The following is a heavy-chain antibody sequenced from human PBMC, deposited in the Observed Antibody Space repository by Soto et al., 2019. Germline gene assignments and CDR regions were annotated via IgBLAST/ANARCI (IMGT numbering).Heavy chain of an antibody. D-gene: IGHD3-3*01. V-gene: IGHV4-34*01. CDR2: INHSGST. Sequence: SETLSLTCAVYGVSFSGYYWSWIRQPPGKGLEWIGEINHSGSTNYNPSLKSRVTISVDTSKNQFSLKLSSVTAADTAVYYCARGGYDFWSGPENNYYYYYMDVWGKGTTVS. CDR1: GVSFSGYY. CDR3: ARGGYDFWSGPENNYYYYYMDV. J-gene: IGHJ6*03.